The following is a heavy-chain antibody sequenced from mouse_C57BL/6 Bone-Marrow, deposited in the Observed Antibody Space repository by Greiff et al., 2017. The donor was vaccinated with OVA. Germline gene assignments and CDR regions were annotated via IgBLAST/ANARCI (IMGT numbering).Heavy chain of an antibody. V-gene: IGHV1-59*01. CDR2: IDPSDSYT. CDR3: ARWEVYFDY. D-gene: IGHD4-1*01. J-gene: IGHJ2*01. Sequence: QVQLKQPGAELVRPGTSVKLSCKASGYTFTSYWMHWVKQRPGQGLEWIGVIDPSDSYTNYNQKFKGKATLTVDTSSSTAYMQLSSLTSEDSAVYYCARWEVYFDYWGQGTTLTVSS. CDR1: GYTFTSYW.